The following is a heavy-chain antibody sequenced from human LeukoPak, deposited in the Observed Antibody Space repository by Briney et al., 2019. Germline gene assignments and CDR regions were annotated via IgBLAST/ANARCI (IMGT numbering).Heavy chain of an antibody. CDR3: AKVSYDSSGYSYYYYYYMDV. D-gene: IGHD3-22*01. Sequence: GGSLRLSCAASGFTFSSYGMHWVRQAPGKGLEWVAFIRYDGSNKYYADSVKGRFTISRDNSKNTLYLQMNSLRAEDTAVYYCAKVSYDSSGYSYYYYYYMDVWGKGTTVTISS. CDR1: GFTFSSYG. V-gene: IGHV3-30*02. CDR2: IRYDGSNK. J-gene: IGHJ6*03.